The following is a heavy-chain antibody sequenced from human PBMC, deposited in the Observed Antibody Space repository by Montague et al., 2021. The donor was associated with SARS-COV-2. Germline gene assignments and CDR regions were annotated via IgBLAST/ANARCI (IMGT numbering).Heavy chain of an antibody. CDR1: GGSISSSSYY. V-gene: IGHV4-39*01. CDR3: ASMVRAQVYYFDY. D-gene: IGHD3-10*01. J-gene: IGHJ4*02. CDR2: IFYSGST. Sequence: SETLSLTCTVSGGSISSSSYYWGWIRQPPGKGLEWIGSIFYSGSTDYNPSLKSRVTISVDTSKNQFSLKLSSVTAADTAVYYCASMVRAQVYYFDYWGQGTRVTVSS.